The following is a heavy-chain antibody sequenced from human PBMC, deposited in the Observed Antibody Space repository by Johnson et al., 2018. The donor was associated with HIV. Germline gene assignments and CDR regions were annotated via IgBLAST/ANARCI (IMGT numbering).Heavy chain of an antibody. CDR2: VKSKTDGETT. CDR3: AKVADPYGGGDCYSWLFAFDI. V-gene: IGHV3-15*01. Sequence: VQLVESGGGLVQPGGSLRLSCAASGFTFSSYWMSWVRQAPVKGLEWVGRVKSKTDGETTDYAAPVKGRFTLSRDDSKNTRYLQMNSLRAEDTAVDYFAKVADPYGGGDCYSWLFAFDIWGQGTMVTVSS. J-gene: IGHJ3*02. CDR1: GFTFSSYW. D-gene: IGHD2-21*02.